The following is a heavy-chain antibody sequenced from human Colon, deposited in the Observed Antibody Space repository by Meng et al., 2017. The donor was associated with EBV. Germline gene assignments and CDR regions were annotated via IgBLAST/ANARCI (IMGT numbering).Heavy chain of an antibody. J-gene: IGHJ4*02. CDR3: ARDRGSLQWLEPIDF. CDR2: VSPYNANT. Sequence: HVQLVRAEAEAKKPGPSLRVSCTASGYTFSSFGISWFRQAPGQGLEWIGWVSPYNANTDYAEKIRDRVTMTTETSTTTAYMELRSLTSDDTAVYYCARDRGSLQWLEPIDFWGQGTLVTVSS. D-gene: IGHD6-19*01. V-gene: IGHV1-18*04. CDR1: GYTFSSFG.